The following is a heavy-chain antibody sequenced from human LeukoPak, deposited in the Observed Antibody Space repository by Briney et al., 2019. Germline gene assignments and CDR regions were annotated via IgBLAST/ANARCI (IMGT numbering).Heavy chain of an antibody. CDR1: GYTFTSYG. CDR3: ARGSSDDTAMTTPFAY. V-gene: IGHV1-18*01. Sequence: ASVKVSCKASGYTFTSYGISWVRQAPGQGLEWMGWISAYNGNTNYAQKLQGRVTMTTDTSTNTAYMALSRLTSEDTATYYCARGSSDDTAMTTPFAYWGQGTLVVVSS. CDR2: ISAYNGNT. D-gene: IGHD5-18*01. J-gene: IGHJ4*02.